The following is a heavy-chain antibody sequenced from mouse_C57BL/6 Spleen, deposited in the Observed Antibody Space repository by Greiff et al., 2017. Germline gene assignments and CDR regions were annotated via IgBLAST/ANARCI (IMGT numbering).Heavy chain of an antibody. V-gene: IGHV1-81*01. J-gene: IGHJ4*01. CDR2: IYPRSGNT. Sequence: VQLVESGAELARPGASVKLSCKASGYTFTSYGISWVKQRTGQGLEWIGEIYPRSGNTYYNEKFKGKATLTADKSSSTAYMELRSLTSEDSAVYFCARRAYYSKGDYAMDYWGQGTSVTVSS. CDR1: GYTFTSYG. D-gene: IGHD2-5*01. CDR3: ARRAYYSKGDYAMDY.